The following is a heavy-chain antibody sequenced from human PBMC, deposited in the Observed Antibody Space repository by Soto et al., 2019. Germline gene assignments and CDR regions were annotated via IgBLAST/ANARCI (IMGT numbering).Heavy chain of an antibody. J-gene: IGHJ6*02. Sequence: PGGSLRLSCAASGFTFSHYGMHWVRQAPGKGLEWVALISYDGSNEYYADSVKGRFTISRDNSKNTVSMEMNSLRGEDTAVYYCAKGRYSISSQDPNRYYYGMDVWGQGTTVTVSS. CDR1: GFTFSHYG. CDR3: AKGRYSISSQDPNRYYYGMDV. V-gene: IGHV3-30*18. D-gene: IGHD6-6*01. CDR2: ISYDGSNE.